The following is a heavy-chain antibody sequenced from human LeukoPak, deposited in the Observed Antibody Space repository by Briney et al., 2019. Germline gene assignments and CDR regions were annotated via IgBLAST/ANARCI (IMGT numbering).Heavy chain of an antibody. CDR1: GGSISSYY. D-gene: IGHD6-13*01. V-gene: IGHV4-4*07. Sequence: SETLSLTCTVSGGSISSYYWSWIRQPAGKGLEWVGRIYTSGRTNYNPSLKSRVTMSVDTSTKQFSLKLSSVTAAHTAVYYCARCPIPRYSSSWDYYYSYMDVWGKGTTVTVSS. CDR2: IYTSGRT. CDR3: ARCPIPRYSSSWDYYYSYMDV. J-gene: IGHJ6*03.